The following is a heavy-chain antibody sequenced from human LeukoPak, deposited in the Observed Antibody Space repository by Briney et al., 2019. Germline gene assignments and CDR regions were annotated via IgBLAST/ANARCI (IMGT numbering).Heavy chain of an antibody. Sequence: PSETLSFTCTVSGGSISSYYWSWIRQPPGKELKWIGYIYYSGSTNYNPSLKSRATISVDTSKNQFSLKLSSVTAADTAVYYCARDSKGSSALDYWGQGTLVTVSS. CDR1: GGSISSYY. J-gene: IGHJ4*02. CDR3: ARDSKGSSALDY. D-gene: IGHD6-6*01. CDR2: IYYSGST. V-gene: IGHV4-59*01.